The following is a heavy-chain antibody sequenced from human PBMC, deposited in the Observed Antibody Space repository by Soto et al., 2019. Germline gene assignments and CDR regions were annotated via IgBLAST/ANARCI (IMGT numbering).Heavy chain of an antibody. CDR1: GFTFSSYA. J-gene: IGHJ4*02. CDR3: AKELCTIVVCHSYRPFVY. Sequence: GGSLRLSCAASGFTFSSYAMSWGRQAPWKGLEWVSAISGSGGSTYYADSVKGRFTISRDNSKNTLYLQMNSLRAEDTAVYYCAKELCTIVVCHSYRPFVYCCQGTLVTVST. V-gene: IGHV3-23*01. D-gene: IGHD2-8*01. CDR2: ISGSGGST.